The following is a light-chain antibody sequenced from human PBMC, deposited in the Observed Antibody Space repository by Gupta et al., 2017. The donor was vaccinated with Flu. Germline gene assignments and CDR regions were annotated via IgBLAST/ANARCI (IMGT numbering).Light chain of an antibody. Sequence: DIQMTQSPSSLSASVGDRVTITCQASQDIRKYLNWYQQKPGKAPKLLIYDASNLETGVPPRFSGSGSGTDFTFTISSLQPEDIATYYCQQYDNLPPGFGQGTKLEIK. CDR2: DAS. V-gene: IGKV1-33*01. J-gene: IGKJ2*03. CDR1: QDIRKY. CDR3: QQYDNLPPG.